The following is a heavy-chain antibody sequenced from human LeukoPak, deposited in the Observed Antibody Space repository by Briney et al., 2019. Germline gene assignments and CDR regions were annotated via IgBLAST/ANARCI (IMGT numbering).Heavy chain of an antibody. CDR1: GGSISSYY. Sequence: PSETLSLTCTVSGGSISSYYWSGIWQPPGKGLEWIGFIYYSGSSYYNPSLKSRVTMSVDTSKNQFSLKLTSVTAADTAVYYCAGADRHDYGEDYWGQGTLVTVSS. CDR3: AGADRHDYGEDY. D-gene: IGHD4-17*01. J-gene: IGHJ4*02. CDR2: IYYSGSS. V-gene: IGHV4-59*01.